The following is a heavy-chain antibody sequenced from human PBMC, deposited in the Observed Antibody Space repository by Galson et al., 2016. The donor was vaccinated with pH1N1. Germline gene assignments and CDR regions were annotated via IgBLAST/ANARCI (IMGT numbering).Heavy chain of an antibody. CDR2: VTGTGRT. CDR1: SGSIDTYF. J-gene: IGHJ4*02. Sequence: ETLSLTCTVSSGSIDTYFWSWVRQPAGQGLEWIGRVTGTGRTAYNPSLESRVAVSLDKPNNQFSLRLHSLTAADTAVYYCVRETWLKYFDFWAQGTLGTVSS. V-gene: IGHV4-4*07. CDR3: VRETWLKYFDF. D-gene: IGHD3-22*01.